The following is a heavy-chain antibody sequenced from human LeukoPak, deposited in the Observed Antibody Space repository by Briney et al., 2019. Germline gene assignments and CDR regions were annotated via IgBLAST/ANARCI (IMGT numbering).Heavy chain of an antibody. D-gene: IGHD6-19*01. CDR3: ARFAPGQWLVDY. CDR2: IYYSGST. J-gene: IGHJ4*02. V-gene: IGHV4-59*01. CDR1: GGSISSYY. Sequence: PSETLSLTCTVSGGSISSYYWSWIRQPPGEGLEWIGYIYYSGSTNYNPSLKSRVTISVDTSKNQFSLKLSSVTAAETAVYYCARFAPGQWLVDYWGQGTLVTVSS.